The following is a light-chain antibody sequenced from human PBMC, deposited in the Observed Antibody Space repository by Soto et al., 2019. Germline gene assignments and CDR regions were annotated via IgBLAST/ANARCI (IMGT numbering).Light chain of an antibody. J-gene: IGKJ1*01. V-gene: IGKV3-20*01. Sequence: EIVLTQSPGTLSLSPGERATLSCRASQSVSSSYLAWYQQKPGQAPRLLIYGASSRATGIPDRFSGSWSGKDFTLTISRLEPEDFAVFYCQQYGSSPLTFGQGTKVEIK. CDR3: QQYGSSPLT. CDR1: QSVSSSY. CDR2: GAS.